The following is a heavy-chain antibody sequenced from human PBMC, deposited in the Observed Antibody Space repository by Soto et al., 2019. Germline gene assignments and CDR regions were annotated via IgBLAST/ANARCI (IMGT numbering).Heavy chain of an antibody. D-gene: IGHD3-3*01. CDR2: INPSGGST. V-gene: IGHV1-46*01. CDR3: ARDMGPIYDFWSGLPDY. CDR1: GYTFTSYY. J-gene: IGHJ4*02. Sequence: ASVKVSCKASGYTFTSYYMHWVRQAPGQGLEWMGIINPSGGSTSYAQKFQGRVTMTRDTSTSTVYMELSSLRSEDTAVYYCARDMGPIYDFWSGLPDYWGQGTLVTVSS.